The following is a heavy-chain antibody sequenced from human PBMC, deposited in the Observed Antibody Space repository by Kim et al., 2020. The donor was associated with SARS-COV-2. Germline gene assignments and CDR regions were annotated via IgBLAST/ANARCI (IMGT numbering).Heavy chain of an antibody. D-gene: IGHD5-12*01. CDR3: ARTKIVATGFDY. V-gene: IGHV4-31*03. CDR1: GGSISSGGYY. CDR2: INYSGST. J-gene: IGHJ4*02. Sequence: TLSLTCTVSGGSISSGGYYWSWIRQHPGKGLEWIGYINYSGSTYYNPSLKSRVTMSVDTSKNQFSLKLSSVTAADTAVYYCARTKIVATGFDYWGQGTLVTVSS.